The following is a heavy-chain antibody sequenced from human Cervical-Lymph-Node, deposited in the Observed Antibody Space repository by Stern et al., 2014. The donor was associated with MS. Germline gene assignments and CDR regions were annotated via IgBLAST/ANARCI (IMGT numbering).Heavy chain of an antibody. Sequence: VQLVQSGAEVKKPGASLKISCKLSGYSFTIYYIAWVRQMPGQVLEWMVFIYPYDSDPTYSPSFQGQVPISADKSITTAYLQWSSLRASDTAMYYCARHVQGFDYWGQGTLVTVSS. CDR3: ARHVQGFDY. J-gene: IGHJ4*02. CDR2: IYPYDSDP. CDR1: GYSFTIYY. V-gene: IGHV5-51*01.